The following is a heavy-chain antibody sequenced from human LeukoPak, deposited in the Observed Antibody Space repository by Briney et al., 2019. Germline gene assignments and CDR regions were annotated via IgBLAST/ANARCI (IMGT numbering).Heavy chain of an antibody. Sequence: KTSETLSLTCAVYGGSFSGYYWSWICQPPGKGLEWIGEINHSGSTNYNPSLKSRVTISVDTSKNQFSLKLSSVTAADTAVYYCARSSDLPSNWYFDLWGRGTLVTVSS. D-gene: IGHD2-21*02. CDR1: GGSFSGYY. V-gene: IGHV4-34*01. CDR2: INHSGST. CDR3: ARSSDLPSNWYFDL. J-gene: IGHJ2*01.